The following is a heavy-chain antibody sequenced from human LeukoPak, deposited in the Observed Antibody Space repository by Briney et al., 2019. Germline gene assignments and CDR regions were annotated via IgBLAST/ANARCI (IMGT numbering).Heavy chain of an antibody. CDR1: GFTFSDAW. D-gene: IGHD3-3*01. J-gene: IGHJ1*01. V-gene: IGHV3-15*01. CDR3: AKHNYGVVSIQH. CDR2: IRSKTDGGTT. Sequence: KSGGSLRLSCAASGFTFSDAWMTWVRQAPGKGLEWVGRIRSKTDGGTTEYAAPVEGRFTISRDDSKNALYLQMSSLKTEDTAVYYCAKHNYGVVSIQHWGQGTLVTVSS.